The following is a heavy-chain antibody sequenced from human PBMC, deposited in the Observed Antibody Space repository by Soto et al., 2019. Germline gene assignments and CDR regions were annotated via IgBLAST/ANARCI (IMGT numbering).Heavy chain of an antibody. CDR1: GFTFSGRS. CDR2: IDKGGTDS. CDR3: ARGWFGPEV. V-gene: IGHV3-74*01. D-gene: IGHD3-10*01. Sequence: EVQLVESGGGLVQPGGSLRLSCAASGFTFSGRSVHWVRQAPGKGLVWVSGIDKGGTDSTYADSVKGRFTSSRDNAKNTVYLQMNSLRVEDTAVYYCARGWFGPEVWGKGTRVTVSS. J-gene: IGHJ6*03.